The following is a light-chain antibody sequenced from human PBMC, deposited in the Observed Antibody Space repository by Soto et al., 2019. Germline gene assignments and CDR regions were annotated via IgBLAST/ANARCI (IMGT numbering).Light chain of an antibody. V-gene: IGKV3-15*01. CDR1: QSVRRN. CDR2: GAS. CDR3: QQRSNWPRT. Sequence: EVVMTQSPTTLSVSPGYRVTLSCRASQSVRRNLAWYKQKPGQSPRLIIYGASTRATGIPARFSGSGSGTEFTLTISSLEPEDFEVYYCQQRSNWPRTFGQGTKVDIK. J-gene: IGKJ1*01.